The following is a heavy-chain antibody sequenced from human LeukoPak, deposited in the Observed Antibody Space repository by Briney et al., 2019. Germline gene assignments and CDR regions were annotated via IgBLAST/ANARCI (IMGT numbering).Heavy chain of an antibody. Sequence: GGSLRLSCAASGFTFSDYWMSWVRQSPGKGLEWVATIKPDGSETYYLDSVKGRFTISRDNARDSLYLQMNSLRDDDTSLYYCARDASALHWGRGTLATVSS. V-gene: IGHV3-7*01. CDR3: ARDASALH. CDR1: GFTFSDYW. D-gene: IGHD6-19*01. CDR2: IKPDGSET. J-gene: IGHJ4*02.